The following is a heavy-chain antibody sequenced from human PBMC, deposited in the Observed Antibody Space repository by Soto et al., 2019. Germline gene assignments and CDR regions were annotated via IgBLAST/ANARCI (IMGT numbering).Heavy chain of an antibody. CDR2: ISYDGSNK. D-gene: IGHD3-10*01. V-gene: IGHV3-30-3*01. CDR1: GFAFSSYA. J-gene: IGHJ6*02. Sequence: GGSLRLSCAASGFAFSSYAMHWVRQAPGKGLEWVAVISYDGSNKYYADSVKGRFTISRDNSKNTLYLQMNSLRAEDTAVYYCARDTPYGSGSYYYYYYGMDVWGQGTTVTVSS. CDR3: ARDTPYGSGSYYYYYYGMDV.